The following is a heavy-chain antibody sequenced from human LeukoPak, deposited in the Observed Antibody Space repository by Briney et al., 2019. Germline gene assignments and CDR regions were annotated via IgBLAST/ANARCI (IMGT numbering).Heavy chain of an antibody. D-gene: IGHD1-14*01. J-gene: IGHJ4*02. V-gene: IGHV1-46*01. CDR1: GYTFTPYL. Sequence: ASVTGSCKTSGYTFTPYLIHWVRQAPGQGLEWIAIINPTGGSTTYAQKFQGRVTVTRDMSTSTVYMELSSLTSEDTAVYYCARDRVIVGGTATYNFDHWGQGTLVTVSS. CDR3: ARDRVIVGGTATYNFDH. CDR2: INPTGGST.